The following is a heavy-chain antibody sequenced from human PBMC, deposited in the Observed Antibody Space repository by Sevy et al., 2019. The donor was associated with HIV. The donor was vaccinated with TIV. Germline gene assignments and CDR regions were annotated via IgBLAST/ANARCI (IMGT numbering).Heavy chain of an antibody. CDR3: TTDLVIAARPEEPWFDP. CDR1: GFTFSNAW. D-gene: IGHD6-6*01. J-gene: IGHJ5*02. Sequence: GGSLRLSCAASGFTFSNAWMNWVRQAPGKGLEWVGRIKSKTDGGTTDYAAPVKGRFTISRDDSKNTLYLQMNSLKTEDTAVYYCTTDLVIAARPEEPWFDPWGQGTLVTVSS. V-gene: IGHV3-15*01. CDR2: IKSKTDGGTT.